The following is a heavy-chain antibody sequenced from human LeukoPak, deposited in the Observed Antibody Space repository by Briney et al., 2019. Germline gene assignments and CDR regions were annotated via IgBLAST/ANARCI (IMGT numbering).Heavy chain of an antibody. CDR3: TKLRLGELSFDY. CDR1: GFTFSSYW. V-gene: IGHV3-7*03. J-gene: IGHJ4*02. CDR2: INQDGSEI. Sequence: QAGGSLRLSCAASGFTFSSYWMNWVRQAPGKGLEWVANINQDGSEIYYVGSVKGRFTISSDNSKNTLYLQMNSLRAEDTAVYYCTKLRLGELSFDYWGQGTLVTVSS. D-gene: IGHD3-16*02.